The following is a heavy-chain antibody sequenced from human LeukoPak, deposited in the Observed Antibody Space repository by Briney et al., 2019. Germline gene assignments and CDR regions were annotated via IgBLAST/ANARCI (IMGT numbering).Heavy chain of an antibody. D-gene: IGHD5-12*01. Sequence: KTSETLSLTCTVSGVSITHYWGWIRQPPGKGLEWIGSFYYSGNTYYNSSLESRVTISVDTSKNQFSLKLTSVTAADTAIYYCARQWDIVATWGRWFDPWGRGILVTVSS. J-gene: IGHJ5*02. CDR1: GVSITHY. CDR2: FYYSGNT. V-gene: IGHV4-39*01. CDR3: ARQWDIVATWGRWFDP.